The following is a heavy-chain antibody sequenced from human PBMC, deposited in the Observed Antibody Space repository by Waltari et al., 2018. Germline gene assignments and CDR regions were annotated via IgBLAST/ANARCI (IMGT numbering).Heavy chain of an antibody. CDR1: GFTFSSYA. CDR3: AKEGGYCSSTSCYLGYYFDY. CDR2: ISGSGGST. J-gene: IGHJ4*02. Sequence: EVQLVESGGGLVQPGGSLRLSCAASGFTFSSYAMSWVRQAPGKGLEWVSAISGSGGSTDYADSVKVRFTISRDKSKNTLYLQMNSLRAEDTAVYYCAKEGGYCSSTSCYLGYYFDYWGQGTLVTVSS. V-gene: IGHV3-23*04. D-gene: IGHD2-2*01.